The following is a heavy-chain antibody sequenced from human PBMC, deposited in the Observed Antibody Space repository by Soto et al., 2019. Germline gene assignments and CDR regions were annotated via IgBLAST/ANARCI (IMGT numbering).Heavy chain of an antibody. D-gene: IGHD4-4*01. CDR3: ARSTTARRGNWLDP. J-gene: IGHJ5*02. V-gene: IGHV4-30-2*01. CDR2: IYHSGST. CDR1: GDSISRGAYY. Sequence: PSETLSLTCTVSGDSISRGAYYWTWIRQHPGKGLEWIGYIYHSGSTYYNPSLKSRVTISVDRSKNQFSLKLSSVTAADTAVYYCARSTTARRGNWLDPWGQGTLVTVSS.